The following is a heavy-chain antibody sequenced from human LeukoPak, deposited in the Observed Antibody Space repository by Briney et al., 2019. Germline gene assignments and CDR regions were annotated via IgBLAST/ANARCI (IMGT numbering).Heavy chain of an antibody. CDR3: ASGVSASRY. CDR2: ISSSGSTI. CDR1: GFTFSDYY. V-gene: IGHV3-11*04. J-gene: IGHJ4*02. Sequence: GGSLRLSCAASGFTFSDYYMSWIRQAPGKGLEWVSYISSSGSTIYYADSVMGRFTISRDNVKKSLYLQMNSLRVEDTAVYYCASGVSASRYWGQGTLVTVSS.